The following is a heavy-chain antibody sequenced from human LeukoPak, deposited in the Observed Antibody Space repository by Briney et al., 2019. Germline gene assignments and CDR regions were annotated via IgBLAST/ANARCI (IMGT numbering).Heavy chain of an antibody. CDR1: GFTFSSYT. CDR2: IGTSSTTI. CDR3: ARFAAGGSYYYYMDV. J-gene: IGHJ6*03. V-gene: IGHV3-48*01. Sequence: GGSLRLSCAASGFTFSSYTMNWVRQPPGKGLEWVSNIGTSSTTIYYADSVKGRFTISRDNAKNSLYLQMDSLRADDTAVYYCARFAAGGSYYYYMDVWGKGTTVTVSS. D-gene: IGHD6-25*01.